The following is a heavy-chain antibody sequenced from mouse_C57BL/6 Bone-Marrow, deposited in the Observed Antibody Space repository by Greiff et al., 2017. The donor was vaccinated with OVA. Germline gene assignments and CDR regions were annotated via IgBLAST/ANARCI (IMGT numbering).Heavy chain of an antibody. J-gene: IGHJ1*03. CDR3: AREVYYDYDVGWYFDV. CDR2: IYPGSGST. V-gene: IGHV1-55*01. Sequence: QVQLQQPGAELVKPGASVKMSCKASGYTFTSYWITWVKPRPGQGLEWIGDIYPGSGSTNYNEKFKSKATLTVDTSSSTAYMQLSSLTSEDSAVYYCAREVYYDYDVGWYFDVWGTGTTVTVSS. D-gene: IGHD2-4*01. CDR1: GYTFTSYW.